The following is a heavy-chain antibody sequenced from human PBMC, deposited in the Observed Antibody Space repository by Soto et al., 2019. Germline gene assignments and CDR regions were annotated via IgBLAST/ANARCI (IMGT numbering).Heavy chain of an antibody. D-gene: IGHD2-8*01. CDR2: SIPIFGTA. Sequence: ASVKVSCKASGGTFSSYAISWVRQGPGQGVEWMGGSIPIFGTANYAQKFQGRVTITADESTSTAYMELSSLRSEDTAVYYCASDFGYCTNGVSRPPKYFFDYWGQGTLVTVSS. CDR1: GGTFSSYA. CDR3: ASDFGYCTNGVSRPPKYFFDY. V-gene: IGHV1-69*13. J-gene: IGHJ4*02.